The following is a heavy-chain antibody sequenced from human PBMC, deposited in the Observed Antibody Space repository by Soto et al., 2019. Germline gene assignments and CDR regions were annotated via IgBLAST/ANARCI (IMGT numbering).Heavy chain of an antibody. D-gene: IGHD6-13*01. V-gene: IGHV4-30-2*06. CDR2: IYHSGST. CDR3: VRESAASGPNWFDT. J-gene: IGHJ5*02. CDR1: GGSVTNGRSS. Sequence: SETLALTCSVSGGSVTNGRSSWNWIRQSPGKGLEWIAYIYHSGSTYYNPSLRSRVTISVDRSENQFSLKLSSVTAADTAVYYCVRESAASGPNWFDTWGPGTLVTVSS.